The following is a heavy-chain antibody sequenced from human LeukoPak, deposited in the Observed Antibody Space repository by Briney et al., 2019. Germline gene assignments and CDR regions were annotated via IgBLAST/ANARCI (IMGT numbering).Heavy chain of an antibody. D-gene: IGHD6-13*01. J-gene: IGHJ4*02. CDR2: IKPDGTTK. Sequence: PGGSLRLSCAASGFPFSSYSMTWVRQAPGKGLEWVAHIKPDGTTKFYVDSVKGRFTNSRDNALNSLYLQMNSLRAEDTAIYYCARSIPYGTTWYGRSDYWGQGTLVAVSS. CDR3: ARSIPYGTTWYGRSDY. V-gene: IGHV3-7*03. CDR1: GFPFSSYS.